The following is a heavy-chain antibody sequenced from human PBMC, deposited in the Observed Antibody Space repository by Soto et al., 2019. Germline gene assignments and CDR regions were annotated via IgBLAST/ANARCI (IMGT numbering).Heavy chain of an antibody. Sequence: SETLSLTCTVSGGSISSYYWSWIRQPPGKGLEWIGYIYYSGSTNYNPSLKSRVTISVDTSKNQFSLKLSSVTAADTAVYYCARDIIAAGWFDPWGQGTLVTVSS. CDR2: IYYSGST. D-gene: IGHD6-13*01. V-gene: IGHV4-59*01. CDR3: ARDIIAAGWFDP. CDR1: GGSISSYY. J-gene: IGHJ5*02.